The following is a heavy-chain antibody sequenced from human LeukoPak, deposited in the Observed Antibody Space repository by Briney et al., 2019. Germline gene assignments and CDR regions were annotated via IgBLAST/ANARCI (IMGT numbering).Heavy chain of an antibody. Sequence: GGSLRLSCAASGFTFSGYSMNWVRQAPGRGLEWGSSISSSISFIYYADSVKGRFTISRDNAKNSLFLQMNSLRAEDTAVYYCARGSEAGVVTRYDYWGQGTLVTVSS. CDR1: GFTFSGYS. CDR2: ISSSISFI. D-gene: IGHD2-21*02. CDR3: ARGSEAGVVTRYDY. V-gene: IGHV3-21*01. J-gene: IGHJ4*02.